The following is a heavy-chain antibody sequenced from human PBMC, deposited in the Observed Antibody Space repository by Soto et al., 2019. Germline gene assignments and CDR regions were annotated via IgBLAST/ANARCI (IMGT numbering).Heavy chain of an antibody. J-gene: IGHJ4*02. V-gene: IGHV1-46*01. CDR1: GYTFTSSY. CDR2: INPNGGST. CDR3: ARSLAAGDY. D-gene: IGHD6-13*01. Sequence: QVQLVQSGAEVKDPGASVKVSCKASGYTFTSSYIHWVRQAPGQGLEWMAIINPNGGSTNFAQNLQGRVTLTRDTSTNTVYMELSSRRSEDTAVYYCARSLAAGDYWGQGTLVTVSS.